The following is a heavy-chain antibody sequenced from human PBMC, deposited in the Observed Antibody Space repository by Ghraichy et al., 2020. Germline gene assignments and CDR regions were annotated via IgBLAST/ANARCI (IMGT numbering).Heavy chain of an antibody. D-gene: IGHD2-21*02. CDR1: GGTFSSYA. J-gene: IGHJ6*02. Sequence: SVKVSCKASGGTFSSYAISWVRQAPGQGLEWMGGIIPIFGTANYAQKFQGRVTITADESTSTAYMELSSLRSEDTAVYYCARWAYCGGDCYVGYYYYGMDVWGQGTTVTVSS. CDR3: ARWAYCGGDCYVGYYYYGMDV. CDR2: IIPIFGTA. V-gene: IGHV1-69*13.